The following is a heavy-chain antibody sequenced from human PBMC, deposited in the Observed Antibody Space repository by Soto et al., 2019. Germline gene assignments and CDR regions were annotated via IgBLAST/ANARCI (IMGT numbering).Heavy chain of an antibody. Sequence: QVQLVQSGAEVKKPGSSVKVSCKASGGTFSSYAISWVRQAPGQGLEWKGGIIPIFGTANYAQKFQGRVTLTADESTSTAYMELSSLRSEDTAVYSCARAVIAAAGTAGWGQGTLVTVSS. D-gene: IGHD6-13*01. CDR1: GGTFSSYA. J-gene: IGHJ4*02. CDR2: IIPIFGTA. CDR3: ARAVIAAAGTAG. V-gene: IGHV1-69*12.